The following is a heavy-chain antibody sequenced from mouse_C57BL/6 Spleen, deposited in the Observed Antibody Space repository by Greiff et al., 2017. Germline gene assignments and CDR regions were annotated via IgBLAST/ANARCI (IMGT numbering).Heavy chain of an antibody. CDR1: GYTFTDYE. D-gene: IGHD1-1*01. V-gene: IGHV1-15*01. J-gene: IGHJ2*01. CDR3: TNYYGSSPN. CDR2: IDPETGGT. Sequence: VQLQQSGAELVRPGASVTLSCKASGYTFTDYEMHWVKQTPVHGLEWIGAIDPETGGTAYNQKFKGKAILTADKSSSTAYMELRSLTSEDSAVYYCTNYYGSSPNWGQGTTLTVSS.